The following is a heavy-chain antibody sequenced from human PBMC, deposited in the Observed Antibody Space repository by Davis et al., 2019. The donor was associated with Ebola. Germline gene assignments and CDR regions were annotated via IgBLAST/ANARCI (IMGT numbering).Heavy chain of an antibody. CDR2: ISAYNGNT. J-gene: IGHJ5*02. CDR1: GGTFSSYA. Sequence: ASVKVSCKASGGTFSSYAISWVRQAPGQGLEWMGWISAYNGNTNYAQKLQGRVTMTTDTSTSTAYMELSSLRSEDTAVYYCARAGLRLHEFWFDPWGQGTLVTVSS. CDR3: ARAGLRLHEFWFDP. V-gene: IGHV1-18*01. D-gene: IGHD4-11*01.